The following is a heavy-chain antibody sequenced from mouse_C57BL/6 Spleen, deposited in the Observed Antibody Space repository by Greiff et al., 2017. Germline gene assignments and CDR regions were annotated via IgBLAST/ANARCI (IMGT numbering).Heavy chain of an antibody. CDR1: GYTFTGYW. J-gene: IGHJ2*01. CDR2: ILPGSGST. V-gene: IGHV1-9*01. Sequence: VQLQQSGAELMKPGASVKLSCKATGYTFTGYWIEWVKQRPGHGLEWIGEILPGSGSTNYTAKFKGKATFTADTSSNTAYMQLSSLTTEDSAIYYCARLWDDYYFDDWGQGTTLTVSS. D-gene: IGHD2-4*01. CDR3: ARLWDDYYFDD.